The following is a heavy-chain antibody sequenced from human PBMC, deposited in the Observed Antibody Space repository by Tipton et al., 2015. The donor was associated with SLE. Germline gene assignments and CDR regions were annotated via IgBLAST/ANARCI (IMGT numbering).Heavy chain of an antibody. Sequence: TLSLTCTVSGGAISRRSNYWGWIRQPPGKGLEWIGSSYYSGSTYYNPSLKSRVTISVDTSKNQFSLKLSSVTAADTAVYYCAKVAYSGSRIEYWGQGTMVTVSS. CDR1: GGAISRRSNY. CDR3: AKVAYSGSRIEY. D-gene: IGHD1-26*01. CDR2: SYYSGST. J-gene: IGHJ4*02. V-gene: IGHV4-39*01.